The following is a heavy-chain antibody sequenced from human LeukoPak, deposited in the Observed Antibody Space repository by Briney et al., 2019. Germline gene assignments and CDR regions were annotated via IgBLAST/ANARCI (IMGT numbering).Heavy chain of an antibody. Sequence: GGSLRLSCVASGFTFSSYAMSWVRQAPGKGLEWVSAISGSGGSTYYADSVKGRFTISRDNSKNTLYLQMNSLRAEDTAVYYCAKGGPWYSSSWYGSLGDYWGQGTLVTVSS. V-gene: IGHV3-23*01. CDR1: GFTFSSYA. CDR2: ISGSGGST. J-gene: IGHJ4*02. CDR3: AKGGPWYSSSWYGSLGDY. D-gene: IGHD6-13*01.